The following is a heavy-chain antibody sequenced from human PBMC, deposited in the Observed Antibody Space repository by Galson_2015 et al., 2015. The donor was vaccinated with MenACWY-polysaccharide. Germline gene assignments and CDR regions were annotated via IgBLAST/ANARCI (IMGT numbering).Heavy chain of an antibody. Sequence: QSGAEVTKPGASVQVSCKASGGTFSSYAISWVRQAPGQGLEWMGRIIPILGIANYAQKFQCRVTITADKSTSTAYMELRSLRSDDTAVYYCARHGWWDIVVVPAGQRGYSGSYYFDYWGQGTLVTVSS. CDR1: GGTFSSYA. V-gene: IGHV1-69*04. CDR2: IIPILGIA. CDR3: ARHGWWDIVVVPAGQRGYSGSYYFDY. D-gene: IGHD2-2*01. J-gene: IGHJ4*02.